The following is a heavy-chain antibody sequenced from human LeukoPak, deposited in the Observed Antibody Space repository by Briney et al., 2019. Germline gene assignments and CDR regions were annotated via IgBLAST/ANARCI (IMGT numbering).Heavy chain of an antibody. V-gene: IGHV3-7*01. Sequence: GGSLRLSCAASGFTFSSYWMSWVRQAPGKGLEWVANIKQDGSEEYYVDSVKGRFTISRDNAKNSLYLQMNSLRAEDTAVYYCARDPSIAAAGMLWFDPWGQGTLVTVSS. CDR3: ARDPSIAAAGMLWFDP. CDR1: GFTFSSYW. CDR2: IKQDGSEE. D-gene: IGHD6-13*01. J-gene: IGHJ5*02.